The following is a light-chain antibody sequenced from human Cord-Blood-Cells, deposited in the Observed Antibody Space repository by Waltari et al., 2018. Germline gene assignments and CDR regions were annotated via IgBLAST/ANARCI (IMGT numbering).Light chain of an antibody. CDR3: QQSYSTPYT. J-gene: IGKJ2*01. CDR1: QSISSY. CDR2: AAS. Sequence: DIQMTQSPSSLSASVGDRVTITCRASQSISSYLNWYQQKPGKAPKLLTYAASSLQSGVPSRFSGSGSGTDFTLTISSLQPEDVATYYGQQSYSTPYTFGQGTKLEIK. V-gene: IGKV1-39*01.